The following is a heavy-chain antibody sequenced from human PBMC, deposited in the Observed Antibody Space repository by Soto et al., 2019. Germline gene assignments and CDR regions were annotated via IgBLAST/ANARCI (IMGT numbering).Heavy chain of an antibody. J-gene: IGHJ4*02. V-gene: IGHV3-21*01. CDR2: ISSSSSYI. D-gene: IGHD3-3*01. Sequence: GVLRLSCAASGFTFSSYSMNWVRQAPGKGLEWVSSISSSSSYIYYADSVKGRFTISRDNAKNSLYLQMNSLRAEDTAVYYCARNTQTTYYDFWSGFGLDYGGQGTLVTVSS. CDR1: GFTFSSYS. CDR3: ARNTQTTYYDFWSGFGLDY.